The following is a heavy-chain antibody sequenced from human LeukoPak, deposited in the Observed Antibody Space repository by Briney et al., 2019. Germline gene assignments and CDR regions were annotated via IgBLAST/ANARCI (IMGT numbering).Heavy chain of an antibody. Sequence: SGTLSLTCTVSGGPISSYYWSWIRQPPGKGLEWIGYIYYSGSTNYNPSLKSRVTISVDTSKNQFSLKLSSVTAADTAVYYCARHSTEYSSGWYPSYYYYGMDVWGQGTTVTVSS. V-gene: IGHV4-59*08. CDR3: ARHSTEYSSGWYPSYYYYGMDV. J-gene: IGHJ6*02. CDR1: GGPISSYY. CDR2: IYYSGST. D-gene: IGHD6-19*01.